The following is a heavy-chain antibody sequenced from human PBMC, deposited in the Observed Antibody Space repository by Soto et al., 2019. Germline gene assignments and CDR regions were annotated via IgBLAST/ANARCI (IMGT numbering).Heavy chain of an antibody. V-gene: IGHV3-21*01. CDR1: GFTFSSYW. Sequence: GSLRLSCAASGFTFSSYWMSWVRQAPGKGLEWVSSISSSSSYIYYADSVKGRFTISRDNAKNSLYLQMNSLRAEDTAVYYCARDPGNVDYWGQGTLVTVSS. CDR3: ARDPGNVDY. J-gene: IGHJ4*02. CDR2: ISSSSSYI.